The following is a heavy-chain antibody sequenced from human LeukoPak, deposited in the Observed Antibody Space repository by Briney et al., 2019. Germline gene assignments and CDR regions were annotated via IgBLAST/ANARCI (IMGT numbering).Heavy chain of an antibody. CDR2: ISSNGGST. Sequence: PGGSLRLSCAASGFTFSSCAMHWVRQAPGKGLEDVSAISSNGGSTYYANSVKGRFTISRDNSQNTLYLQMGSLRAEDMAVYYCARDGWLQSLDYWGQGTLVTVSS. V-gene: IGHV3-64*01. J-gene: IGHJ4*02. CDR1: GFTFSSCA. D-gene: IGHD5-24*01. CDR3: ARDGWLQSLDY.